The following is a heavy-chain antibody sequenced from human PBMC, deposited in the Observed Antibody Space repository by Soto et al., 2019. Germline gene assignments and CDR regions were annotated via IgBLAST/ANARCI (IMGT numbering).Heavy chain of an antibody. V-gene: IGHV5-10-1*01. D-gene: IGHD2-8*01. CDR1: GYSFTSYW. CDR2: IDPSDSYT. Sequence: PGESLKISCKGSGYSFTSYWISWVRQMPGKGLEWIGRIDPSDSYTNYSRSFQGHVTISADNSISTAYLQWSSLKASDTAMYYCARFKGYVITPFEGYYYYGMGVVGQGTTVNVSS. J-gene: IGHJ6*02. CDR3: ARFKGYVITPFEGYYYYGMGV.